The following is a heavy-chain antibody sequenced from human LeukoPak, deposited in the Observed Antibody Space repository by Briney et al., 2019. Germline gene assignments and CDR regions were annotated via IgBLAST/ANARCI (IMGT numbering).Heavy chain of an antibody. D-gene: IGHD3-9*01. V-gene: IGHV3-74*01. Sequence: GGSLRLSCAASGFTFSSYWMHWVRQAPGKGLVWVSRINSDGSSTSYADSVKGRFTLSRDNAKNTLYLQMNSLRAEDTAVYYCARAPTYTYYDILTGYYGIVDYFDYWGQGTLVTVSS. CDR2: INSDGSST. CDR1: GFTFSSYW. CDR3: ARAPTYTYYDILTGYYGIVDYFDY. J-gene: IGHJ4*02.